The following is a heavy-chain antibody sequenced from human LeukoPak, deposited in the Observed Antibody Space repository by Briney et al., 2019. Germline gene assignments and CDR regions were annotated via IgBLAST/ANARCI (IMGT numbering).Heavy chain of an antibody. CDR2: IIPILGIA. V-gene: IGHV1-69*04. Sequence: SVKVSCKASGGTFSSYAISWVRQAPGQGLEWMGRIIPILGIANYAQKFQGRVTITADKSTSTAYMELSSLRSEDTAVYYCASNQDVWGSYRPFDYWGQGTLVTVSS. CDR3: ASNQDVWGSYRPFDY. J-gene: IGHJ4*02. D-gene: IGHD3-16*02. CDR1: GGTFSSYA.